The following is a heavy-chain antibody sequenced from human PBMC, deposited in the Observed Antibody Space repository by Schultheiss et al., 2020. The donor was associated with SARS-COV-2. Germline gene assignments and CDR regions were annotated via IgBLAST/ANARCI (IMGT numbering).Heavy chain of an antibody. CDR2: INHSGST. J-gene: IGHJ3*02. CDR3: ARGGSHDAFDI. CDR1: GGSISSYY. Sequence: SETLSLTCTVSGGSISSYYWSWIRQPPGKGLEWIGEINHSGSTNYNPSLKSRVTISVDTSKNQFSLKLSSVTAADTAVYYCARGGSHDAFDIWGQGTMVTVSS. D-gene: IGHD1-26*01. V-gene: IGHV4-34*01.